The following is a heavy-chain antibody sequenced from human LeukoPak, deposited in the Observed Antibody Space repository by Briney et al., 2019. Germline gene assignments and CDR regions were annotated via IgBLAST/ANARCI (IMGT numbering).Heavy chain of an antibody. D-gene: IGHD3-3*01. CDR2: ISAYNGNT. CDR3: ARVRVLPYYDFWSGSQQLDY. V-gene: IGHV1-18*01. J-gene: IGHJ4*02. Sequence: GASVKVSCKASGYTFTSYGISWVRQAPGQGLEWMGWISAYNGNTNYAQKLQGRVTMTTDTSTSTAYMELRSLRSDDTAVYYCARVRVLPYYDFWSGSQQLDYWGQGTLVTVSS. CDR1: GYTFTSYG.